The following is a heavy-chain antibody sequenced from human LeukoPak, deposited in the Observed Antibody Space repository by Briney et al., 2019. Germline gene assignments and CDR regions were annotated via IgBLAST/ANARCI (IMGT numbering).Heavy chain of an antibody. V-gene: IGHV3-9*01. J-gene: IGHJ4*02. CDR2: ISWNSGSV. CDR1: GFRFEEYA. D-gene: IGHD3-22*01. CDR3: AKDFDNERSGNKGYYFDF. Sequence: PGGSLRLSCAASGFRFEEYAMHWVRLPPGQGLEWVAGISWNSGSVGYADSVKGRFTISRDNAKNSLYLQMNSLRAEDTAFYYCAKDFDNERSGNKGYYFDFRGQGTLVTASS.